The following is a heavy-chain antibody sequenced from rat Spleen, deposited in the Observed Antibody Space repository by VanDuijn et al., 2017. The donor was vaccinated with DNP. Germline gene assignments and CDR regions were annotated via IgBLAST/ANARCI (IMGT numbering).Heavy chain of an antibody. D-gene: IGHD4-3*01. V-gene: IGHV5-7*01. CDR1: EFTFTNYD. Sequence: EVQLVESGGGLVQPGRSLKLSCATSEFTFTNYDMAWVRQTPKKGLEWVATITHGGGTTYYTDSVKGRFAISRDNAKSTLYLQMNSLRSEDMATYYCVRWNSGHFDYWGQGVMVTVSS. J-gene: IGHJ2*01. CDR3: VRWNSGHFDY. CDR2: ITHGGGTT.